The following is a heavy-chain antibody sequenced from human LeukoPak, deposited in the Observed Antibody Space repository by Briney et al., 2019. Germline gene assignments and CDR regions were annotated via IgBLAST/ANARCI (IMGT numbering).Heavy chain of an antibody. CDR2: IYPGDSDT. J-gene: IGHJ4*02. V-gene: IGHV5-51*01. CDR3: ARGGVTGIVGATPAQDPFDY. Sequence: GESLKISCKGSGYSFTSYWIGWVRQMPGKGLEWRGIIYPGDSDTRYSPSFQGQVTISADKSISTAYLQWSSLKASDTAMYYCARGGVTGIVGATPAQDPFDYRGQGTLVTVSS. D-gene: IGHD1-26*01. CDR1: GYSFTSYW.